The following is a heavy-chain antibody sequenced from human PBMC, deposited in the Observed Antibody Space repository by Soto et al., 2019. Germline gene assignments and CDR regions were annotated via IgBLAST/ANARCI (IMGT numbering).Heavy chain of an antibody. CDR2: IYYSGST. CDR3: AREGVSSSWYNYYGMDV. Sequence: QVQLQESGPGLVKLSETLSLTCTVSGGSISSYYWSWIRQPPGKGLEWIGYIYYSGSTNYNPSLESRVTISVDTSKNQFSLKLSSVTAADTAVYYCAREGVSSSWYNYYGMDVWGQGTTVTVSS. CDR1: GGSISSYY. V-gene: IGHV4-59*01. J-gene: IGHJ6*02. D-gene: IGHD6-13*01.